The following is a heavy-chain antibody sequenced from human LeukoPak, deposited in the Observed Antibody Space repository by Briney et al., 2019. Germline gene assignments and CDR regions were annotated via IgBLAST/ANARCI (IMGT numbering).Heavy chain of an antibody. CDR2: ISNTGRTI. V-gene: IGHV3-11*01. CDR1: GFTFSDHY. Sequence: GGSLRLTCAASGFTFSDHYMNWVRQAPGKGLEWISYISNTGRTISYSDSVKRRFTISRDNAKKSLYLQMNSLRAEDTAVYYCARDEGGSANYWGQGTLVTVSS. D-gene: IGHD5-12*01. CDR3: ARDEGGSANY. J-gene: IGHJ4*02.